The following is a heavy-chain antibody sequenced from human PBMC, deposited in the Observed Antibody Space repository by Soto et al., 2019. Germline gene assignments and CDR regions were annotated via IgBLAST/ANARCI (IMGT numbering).Heavy chain of an antibody. CDR3: AHRPDGGYYDSSGYYDY. Sequence: QITLKESGPTLVKPTQTLTLTCTFSGFSLSTSGVGVGWIRQPPGKALEWLALIYWDDDKRYSPSLKSRLTITKEASKNQVVLTTTNTDPVDTATYYCAHRPDGGYYDSSGYYDYWGQGTLVTVSS. D-gene: IGHD3-22*01. J-gene: IGHJ4*02. CDR1: GFSLSTSGVG. V-gene: IGHV2-5*02. CDR2: IYWDDDK.